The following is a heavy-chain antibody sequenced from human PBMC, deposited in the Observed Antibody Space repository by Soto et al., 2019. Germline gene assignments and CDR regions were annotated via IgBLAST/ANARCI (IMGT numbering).Heavy chain of an antibody. CDR1: GYTFTSYG. Sequence: ASVKVSSTACGYTFTSYGISWVRQAPGQGLEWMGWISAYNGNTNYAQKLQGRVTMTTDTSTSTAYMELRSLRSDDTAVYYCARDDEGYSYDYWGQGTLVTVSS. V-gene: IGHV1-18*01. CDR3: ARDDEGYSYDY. J-gene: IGHJ4*02. D-gene: IGHD5-18*01. CDR2: ISAYNGNT.